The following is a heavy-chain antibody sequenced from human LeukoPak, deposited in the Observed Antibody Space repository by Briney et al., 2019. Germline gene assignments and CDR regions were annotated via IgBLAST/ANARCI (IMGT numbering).Heavy chain of an antibody. D-gene: IGHD6-19*01. CDR3: ARDLGRGGWYQGIDY. Sequence: ASVKVSCKASGYTFTSYGISWVRQAPGQGLEWMGWISGYNGKTNYAQKLQGRVTMTRDMSTSTVYMELSNLRSEDTAVYYCARDLGRGGWYQGIDYWGQGTLVTVSS. J-gene: IGHJ4*02. CDR1: GYTFTSYG. CDR2: ISGYNGKT. V-gene: IGHV1-18*01.